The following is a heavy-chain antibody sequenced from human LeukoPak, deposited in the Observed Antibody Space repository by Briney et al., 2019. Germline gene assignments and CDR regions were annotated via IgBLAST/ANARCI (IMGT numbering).Heavy chain of an antibody. V-gene: IGHV4-34*01. Sequence: SETLYLTCAVYGGSFSGYYWSWIRQPPGKGLEWIGEINHSGSTNCNPSLKSRVTISVDTSKNQFSLKLSSVTAADTAVYYCARALGIVVVPANFDYWGQGTLVTVSS. D-gene: IGHD2-2*01. CDR2: INHSGST. J-gene: IGHJ4*02. CDR3: ARALGIVVVPANFDY. CDR1: GGSFSGYY.